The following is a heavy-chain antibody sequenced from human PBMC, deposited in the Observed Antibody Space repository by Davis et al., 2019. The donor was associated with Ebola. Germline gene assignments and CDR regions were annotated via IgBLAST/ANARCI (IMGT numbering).Heavy chain of an antibody. D-gene: IGHD6-19*01. J-gene: IGHJ2*01. CDR2: IYYSGTT. Sequence: SETLSLTCTVSGGSFSTYYWSWVRQPPGKGLEWVGYIYYSGTTHYNPSLRGRVTISVDTSKKHFSLKLTSVTATDTAVYYCARRQWLLPNYWYFDLWGRGTLVHVSS. CDR3: ARRQWLLPNYWYFDL. CDR1: GGSFSTYY. V-gene: IGHV4-59*08.